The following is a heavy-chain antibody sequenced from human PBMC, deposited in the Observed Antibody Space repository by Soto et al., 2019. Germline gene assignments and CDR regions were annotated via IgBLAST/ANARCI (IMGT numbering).Heavy chain of an antibody. Sequence: SETLSLTCTVSGGSTSSYYWSWIRQPPGKGLEWIGYIYYTGSTNYSPSLKSRVTISVDTSKNQFSLELSSVTAADTAVYYCAASMTTVSYWGQGTLVTVSS. CDR2: IYYTGST. CDR3: AASMTTVSY. J-gene: IGHJ4*02. V-gene: IGHV4-59*01. D-gene: IGHD4-17*01. CDR1: GGSTSSYY.